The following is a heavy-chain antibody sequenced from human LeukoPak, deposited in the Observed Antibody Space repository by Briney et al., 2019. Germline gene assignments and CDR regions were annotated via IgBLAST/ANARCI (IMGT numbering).Heavy chain of an antibody. Sequence: QPGGSLRLSCAASGFTFSSYWMSWVRQAPGKGLEWVANIKQDGSEKYYVDSVKGRFTISRDNAKNSLYLQMNSLRAEDTAVYYCARVYSSSSGKAFDIWGQGTMVTVSS. CDR1: GFTFSSYW. V-gene: IGHV3-7*01. D-gene: IGHD6-6*01. J-gene: IGHJ3*02. CDR2: IKQDGSEK. CDR3: ARVYSSSSGKAFDI.